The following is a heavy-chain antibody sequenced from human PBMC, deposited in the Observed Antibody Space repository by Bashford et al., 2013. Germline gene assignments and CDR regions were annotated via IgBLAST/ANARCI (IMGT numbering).Heavy chain of an antibody. J-gene: IGHJ4*02. CDR2: ISESGDNT. CDR1: KFTFSNYA. V-gene: IGHV3-23*01. CDR3: AKRVVVAAYRYFDY. Sequence: GSLRLSCAASKFTFSNYAMNWVRQAPGKGPEWVSSISESGDNTDYADSVKGRFTISRDNSENTLYLQMNSLRAEDTAVYYCAKRVVVAAYRYFDYWGQGTLVTVSS. D-gene: IGHD2-15*01.